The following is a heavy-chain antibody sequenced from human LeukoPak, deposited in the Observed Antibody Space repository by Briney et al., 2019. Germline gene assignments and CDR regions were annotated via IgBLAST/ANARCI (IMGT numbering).Heavy chain of an antibody. J-gene: IGHJ5*02. CDR2: MCGTAGCT. Sequence: GGSLRLSCQASGFTFYMYAMSWVRQAPGKGLEWVASMCGTAGCTFYPDSVKGRFTISRDNAKNSLYLQMNSLRAEDTAVYYCARYCSSTSCSIGGFRFDPWGQGTLVTVSS. V-gene: IGHV3-23*01. D-gene: IGHD2-2*01. CDR3: ARYCSSTSCSIGGFRFDP. CDR1: GFTFYMYA.